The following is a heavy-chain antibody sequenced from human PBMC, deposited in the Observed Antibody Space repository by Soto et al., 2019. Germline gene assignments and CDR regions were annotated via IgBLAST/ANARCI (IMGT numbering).Heavy chain of an antibody. D-gene: IGHD3-10*01. CDR1: GGSITSGGYY. CDR2: IYYSGRT. V-gene: IGHV4-31*03. CDR3: ARDSMARGVITPGWFDP. Sequence: SETLSLTCTVSGGSITSGGYYLSWLRQHPTKGLEWIGYIYYSGRTYYNPSLGSRLTLSADTSKNQLSLRLTSVTAADTAVYYCARDSMARGVITPGWFDPWGQGTRVTVSS. J-gene: IGHJ5*02.